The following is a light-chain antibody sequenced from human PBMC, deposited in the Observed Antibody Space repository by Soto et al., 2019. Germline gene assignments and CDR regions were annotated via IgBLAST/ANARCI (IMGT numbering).Light chain of an antibody. CDR3: QQYNTYPWT. V-gene: IGKV1-5*01. CDR2: DAS. J-gene: IGKJ1*01. CDR1: QSISSW. Sequence: DIQMTQSPSTLSASVGDRVIITCRASQSISSWLAWYQQKSGKAHQLLIYDASRLESGVPSRVSGSGSGTEFTLTISSLQPDDFATYYGQQYNTYPWTFGQGTKVDIK.